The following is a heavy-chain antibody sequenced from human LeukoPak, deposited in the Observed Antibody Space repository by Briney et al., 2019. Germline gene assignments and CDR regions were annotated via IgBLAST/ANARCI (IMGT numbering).Heavy chain of an antibody. CDR3: ARESGDLDFDY. V-gene: IGHV3-7*01. Sequence: GGSLRLSCAASGFTSSSYWMSWVRQAPGKGLEWVANIKQDGSERYYVDSVKGRFTISRDNAKNSLYLQMNSLRAEDTAVYYCARESGDLDFDYWGQGTLVTVSS. D-gene: IGHD7-27*01. J-gene: IGHJ4*02. CDR1: GFTSSSYW. CDR2: IKQDGSER.